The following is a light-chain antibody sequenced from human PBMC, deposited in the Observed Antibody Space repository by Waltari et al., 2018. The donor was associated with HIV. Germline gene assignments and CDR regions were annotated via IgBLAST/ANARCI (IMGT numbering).Light chain of an antibody. CDR2: RNN. CDR3: AAWDDSLML. J-gene: IGLJ2*01. Sequence: QSVLTQPPSASGTPGQRVTISCSGSSSNIGHNYVYWYQQLPGTAPKLIIYRNNQRPSGVPYRFSGSKSGTSASLAISGLRSEDEADYYCAAWDDSLMLIGGGTKLTVL. V-gene: IGLV1-47*01. CDR1: SSNIGHNY.